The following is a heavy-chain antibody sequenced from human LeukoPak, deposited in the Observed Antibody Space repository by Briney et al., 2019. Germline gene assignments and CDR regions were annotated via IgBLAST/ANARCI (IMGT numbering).Heavy chain of an antibody. CDR3: ARYSGQNDFWSGYYSQHMDV. V-gene: IGHV1-2*02. D-gene: IGHD3-3*01. Sequence: GASVKVSCKASGYTFTGYYMHWVRQAPGQGLEWMGWINPNSGGTNYAQKFQGRVTMTRDTSISTAYMELSRLRSDDTAVYYCARYSGQNDFWSGYYSQHMDVWGKGTTVTVSS. CDR2: INPNSGGT. CDR1: GYTFTGYY. J-gene: IGHJ6*03.